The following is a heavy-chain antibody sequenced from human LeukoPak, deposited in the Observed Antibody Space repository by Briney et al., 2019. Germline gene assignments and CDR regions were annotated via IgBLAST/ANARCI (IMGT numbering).Heavy chain of an antibody. CDR2: ISGSGGST. CDR1: GFTFSNYV. J-gene: IGHJ4*02. D-gene: IGHD2-15*01. Sequence: GGSLRLSCAASGFTFSNYVLSWVRQAPEKGPEWVSAISGSGGSTYYADSVKGRFTISRDNSKNTLYLQMNSLRVEDTAVYYCAKDRGRTWVQVANWGQGTLVTVSS. V-gene: IGHV3-23*01. CDR3: AKDRGRTWVQVAN.